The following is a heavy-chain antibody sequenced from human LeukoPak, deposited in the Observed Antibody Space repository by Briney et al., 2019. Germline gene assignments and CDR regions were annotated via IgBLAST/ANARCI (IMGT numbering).Heavy chain of an antibody. Sequence: GGSLRLSCAASGFTFSSYWMSWVRQAPGKGLEWVANIKQDGSVKYYVDSVKGRFTISRDNAKNLLYLQMNSLRAEDTAVYHCARGAGATAYYYFDYWGQGTLVNVSS. CDR2: IKQDGSVK. V-gene: IGHV3-7*01. J-gene: IGHJ4*02. CDR1: GFTFSSYW. CDR3: ARGAGATAYYYFDY. D-gene: IGHD5-12*01.